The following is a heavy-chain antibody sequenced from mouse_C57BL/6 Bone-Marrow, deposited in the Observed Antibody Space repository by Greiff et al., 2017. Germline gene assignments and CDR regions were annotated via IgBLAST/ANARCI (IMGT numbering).Heavy chain of an antibody. J-gene: IGHJ2*01. CDR3: ARATMVTTALFDY. Sequence: EVQLQQSGPELVKPGASVKISCKASGYTFTDYYMNWVKQSPGKSLEWIGDINPNNGGTSYNQKFKGKATLTVDKSSSTAYMELRSLTSEDSAVYYCARATMVTTALFDYWGKGTTLTVSS. V-gene: IGHV1-26*01. D-gene: IGHD2-2*01. CDR2: INPNNGGT. CDR1: GYTFTDYY.